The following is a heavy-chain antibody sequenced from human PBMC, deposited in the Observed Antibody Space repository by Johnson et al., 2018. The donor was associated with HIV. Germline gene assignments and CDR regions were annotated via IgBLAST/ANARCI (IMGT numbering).Heavy chain of an antibody. CDR2: ISYDGSNK. CDR3: AKHPDAFDI. Sequence: QVQLVESGGGVVQPGRSLRLSCVVSGFNFSSYDIDWVRQAPGKGLEWLAAISYDGSNKYYADSVKGRFTISRDSSKDTRYLQMNSLRAEDTAVYYCAKHPDAFDIWGQGTMVTVSS. CDR1: GFNFSSYD. V-gene: IGHV3-30*04. J-gene: IGHJ3*02.